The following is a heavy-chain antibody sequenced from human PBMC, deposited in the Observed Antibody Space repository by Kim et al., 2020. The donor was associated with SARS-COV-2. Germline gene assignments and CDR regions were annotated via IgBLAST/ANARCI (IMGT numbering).Heavy chain of an antibody. V-gene: IGHV3-30*07. Sequence: DSVKGRFTISRDNSKNTLYLQMNSLRAEDTAVYYCARNTMVRGVIGWFDPWGQGTLVTVSS. J-gene: IGHJ5*02. CDR3: ARNTMVRGVIGWFDP. D-gene: IGHD3-10*01.